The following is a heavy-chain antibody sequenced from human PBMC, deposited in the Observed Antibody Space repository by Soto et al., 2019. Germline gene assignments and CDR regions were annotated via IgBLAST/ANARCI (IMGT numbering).Heavy chain of an antibody. Sequence: QVRLVESGGGLVKPGGSLKLSCAASGFTFSDYNMNWIRHVPGKGLEWISYMSGSAATHKYYARSVKGRFTISRDNAKNSLYLEMNSLGAEDAAVYYCAGGGQGGEYPLFAAWGQGTLVTVSS. CDR2: MSGSAATHK. D-gene: IGHD3-16*01. CDR1: GFTFSDYN. V-gene: IGHV3-11*01. J-gene: IGHJ5*02. CDR3: AGGGQGGEYPLFAA.